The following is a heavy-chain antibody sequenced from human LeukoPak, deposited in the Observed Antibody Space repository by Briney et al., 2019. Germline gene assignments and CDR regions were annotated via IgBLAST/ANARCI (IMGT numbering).Heavy chain of an antibody. CDR2: IIPILGIA. J-gene: IGHJ6*02. CDR1: GGTFISYA. V-gene: IGHV1-69*04. D-gene: IGHD3-10*01. CDR3: ARGLRITMARGLRYGMDV. Sequence: SVKVSFKASGGTFISYAISWVRQAPGQGLEWMGRIIPILGIANYAQKFQGRVTITADKSTSTAYMELSSLRSEDTAVYYCARGLRITMARGLRYGMDVWGQGTTVTVSS.